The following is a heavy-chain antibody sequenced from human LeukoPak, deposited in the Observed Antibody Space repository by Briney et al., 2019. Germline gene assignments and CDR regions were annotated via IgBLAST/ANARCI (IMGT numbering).Heavy chain of an antibody. D-gene: IGHD3-10*01. V-gene: IGHV4-34*01. CDR3: ARGGYYYGSGRRSSTTRFDY. CDR2: INHSGST. Sequence: SETLSLTCAVYGGSFCGYYWSWIRQPPGKGLEWIGEINHSGSTNYNPSLKSRVTISVDTSKNQFSLKLSSVTAADTAVYYCARGGYYYGSGRRSSTTRFDYWGQGTLVTVSS. J-gene: IGHJ4*02. CDR1: GGSFCGYY.